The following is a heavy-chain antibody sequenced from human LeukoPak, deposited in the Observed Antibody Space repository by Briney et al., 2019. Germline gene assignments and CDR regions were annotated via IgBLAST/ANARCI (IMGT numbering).Heavy chain of an antibody. J-gene: IGHJ4*02. V-gene: IGHV3-30*18. CDR1: GFTFSSYG. Sequence: GRSLRLSCAAPGFTFSSYGMHWVRQAPGKGLEWVAVISYDGSNKYYADSVKGRFTISRDNSKNTLYLQMNSLRAEDTAVYYCAKDQIPTMNDYGDSPFDYWGQGTLVTVSS. D-gene: IGHD4-17*01. CDR3: AKDQIPTMNDYGDSPFDY. CDR2: ISYDGSNK.